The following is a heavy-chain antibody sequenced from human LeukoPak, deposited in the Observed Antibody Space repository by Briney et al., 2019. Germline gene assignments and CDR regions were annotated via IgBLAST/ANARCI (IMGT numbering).Heavy chain of an antibody. D-gene: IGHD6-19*01. Sequence: GASVKVSCKATGYTFTGYYMHWVRQAPGQGLEWMGRINPNSGGTNYAQKFQGRVNMTSDTSISTAYLELSRLRSDDTVVYYCAREYGYNSGWYFYWGQGTLVTVSS. V-gene: IGHV1-2*05. CDR2: INPNSGGT. CDR3: AREYGYNSGWYFY. CDR1: GYTFTGYY. J-gene: IGHJ4*02.